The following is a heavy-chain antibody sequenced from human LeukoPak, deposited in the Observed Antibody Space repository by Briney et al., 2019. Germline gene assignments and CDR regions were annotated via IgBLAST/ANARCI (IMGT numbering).Heavy chain of an antibody. Sequence: SVKVSCKASGGTFSSYAISWVRQAPGQGLEWMGRIIPIFGTANYAQKFQGRVTITTDESTSTAYMELSSLRSEDTAVYYCARDVRGCSGGSCYYYHYYMDVWGKGTTVTVSS. V-gene: IGHV1-69*05. J-gene: IGHJ6*03. CDR2: IIPIFGTA. CDR1: GGTFSSYA. CDR3: ARDVRGCSGGSCYYYHYYMDV. D-gene: IGHD2-15*01.